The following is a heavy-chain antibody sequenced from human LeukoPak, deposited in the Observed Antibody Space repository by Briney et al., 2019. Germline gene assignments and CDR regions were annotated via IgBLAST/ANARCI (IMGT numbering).Heavy chain of an antibody. CDR1: GYTFTSYY. Sequence: GASVKVSCKASGYTFTSYYMHWVRQAPGQGLEWMGIINPSGGGTSYAQKFQGRVTMTRDTSTSTVYMELSSLRSEDTAVYYCARNSGSIYPFDYWGQGTLVTVSS. CDR2: INPSGGGT. J-gene: IGHJ4*02. CDR3: ARNSGSIYPFDY. D-gene: IGHD3-22*01. V-gene: IGHV1-46*01.